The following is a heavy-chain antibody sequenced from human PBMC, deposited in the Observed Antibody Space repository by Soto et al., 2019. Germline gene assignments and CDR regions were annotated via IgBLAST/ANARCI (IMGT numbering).Heavy chain of an antibody. CDR2: IYYSGST. Sequence: TLSLTCTVSGGSISSSSYYWGWIRQPPGKGLEWIGSIYYSGSTYYNPSLKSRVTISVDTSKNQFSLKLSSVTAADTAVYYCATRIDTATMDYYYYGMDVWGQGTTVTVSS. J-gene: IGHJ6*02. D-gene: IGHD5-18*01. CDR1: GGSISSSSYY. V-gene: IGHV4-39*01. CDR3: ATRIDTATMDYYYYGMDV.